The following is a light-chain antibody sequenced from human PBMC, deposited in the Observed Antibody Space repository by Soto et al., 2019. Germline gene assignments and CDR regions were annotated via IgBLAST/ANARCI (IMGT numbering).Light chain of an antibody. CDR3: SSYTSSSPYV. CDR2: EVS. CDR1: SSDVGGYNY. V-gene: IGLV2-14*01. Sequence: QSVLTQPASVSGSPGQSITISCTGTSSDVGGYNYVSWYQQHPGKAPKLMIYEVSNRPSGVSNRFSGSKSGNTASLTISGLQAEDEADYYCSSYTSSSPYVFATGTKVPVL. J-gene: IGLJ1*01.